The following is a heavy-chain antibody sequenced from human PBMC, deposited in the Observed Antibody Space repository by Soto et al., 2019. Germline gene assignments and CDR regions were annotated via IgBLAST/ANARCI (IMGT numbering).Heavy chain of an antibody. CDR1: GGSFSGYY. D-gene: IGHD6-13*01. J-gene: IGHJ6*02. Sequence: SETLSLTCAVYGGSFSGYYWSWIRQPPGKGLEWIGEINHSGSTNYNPSLKSRVTISVDTPKNQFSLKLSSVTAADTAVYYCARGRYSSSWYGMDVWGQGTTVTVSS. CDR3: ARGRYSSSWYGMDV. CDR2: INHSGST. V-gene: IGHV4-34*01.